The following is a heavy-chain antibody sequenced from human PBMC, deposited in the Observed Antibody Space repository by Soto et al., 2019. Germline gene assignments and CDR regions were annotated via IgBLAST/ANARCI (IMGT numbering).Heavy chain of an antibody. Sequence: QVQLVESGGGVVQPGRSLRLSCAASGFAFSTYAMHWVRQAPGKGLEWVAVMSYDGSNKYYADSVKGRFTIPRDNSKNTLYLQMNSLRTEDTAVYYCAKDPGYGDYEDYFDYWGQGTLVTVSS. CDR2: MSYDGSNK. CDR1: GFAFSTYA. V-gene: IGHV3-30*18. J-gene: IGHJ4*02. D-gene: IGHD4-17*01. CDR3: AKDPGYGDYEDYFDY.